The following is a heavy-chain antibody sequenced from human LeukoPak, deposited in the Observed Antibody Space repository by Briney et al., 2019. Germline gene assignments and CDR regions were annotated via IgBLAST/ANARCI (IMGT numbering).Heavy chain of an antibody. CDR1: GDSISTSAYY. D-gene: IGHD5-12*01. CDR3: ARVRDDYFFAW. V-gene: IGHV4-31*03. Sequence: PSGTLSLTCTVSGDSISTSAYYWSWIRQRPGTGLEWIAYIHYIGNAYSNPYLESRVTMSVDTSSNQFSLNVPSVTAANTAVYYCARVRDDYFFAWGGEGILLTVSS. J-gene: IGHJ4*02. CDR2: IHYIGNA.